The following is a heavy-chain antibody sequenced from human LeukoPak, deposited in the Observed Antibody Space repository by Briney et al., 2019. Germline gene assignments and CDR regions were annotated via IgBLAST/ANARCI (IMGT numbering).Heavy chain of an antibody. CDR1: GGSMSSYY. V-gene: IGHV4-59*06. J-gene: IGHJ4*02. CDR2: IYNSGGT. D-gene: IGHD3-9*01. Sequence: TSETLSLTCTVSGGSMSSYYWSWIRQHPGKGLEWIGCIYNSGGTSYNPSLKSRVTISLDTSKTQFSLKLSSVTAADTAVYYCARVGDILTAGYYFDYWGQGTLVTVSS. CDR3: ARVGDILTAGYYFDY.